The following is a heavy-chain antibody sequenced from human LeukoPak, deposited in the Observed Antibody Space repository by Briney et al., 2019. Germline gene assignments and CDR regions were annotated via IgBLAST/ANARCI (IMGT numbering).Heavy chain of an antibody. CDR2: INPNSGGT. CDR1: GYTLTVYY. D-gene: IGHD4-17*01. V-gene: IGHV1-2*02. Sequence: ASVKVSCKASGYTLTVYYMHWVRQAPGQGLEWMGWINPNSGGTSYAQKFRGRVTMTRDTSISTAYMELSRLRSDDTAVYYCAREATVTKSPFGYWGQGTLVTVSS. CDR3: AREATVTKSPFGY. J-gene: IGHJ4*02.